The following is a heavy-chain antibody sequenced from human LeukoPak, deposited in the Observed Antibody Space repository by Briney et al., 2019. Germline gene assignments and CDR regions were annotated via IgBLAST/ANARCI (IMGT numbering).Heavy chain of an antibody. J-gene: IGHJ4*02. CDR2: IYTSGTT. CDR1: GVSIRSGSYY. CDR3: ARRRHPPLIMVRGMYYFDY. Sequence: PSETLSLTCTVSGVSIRSGSYYWSWIRQPAGKGLEWIGRIYTSGTTNYNPSLKSRVTVSVGTSKSQFSLKLSSVTAADTAVYYCARRRHPPLIMVRGMYYFDYWGQGTLVTVSS. D-gene: IGHD3-10*01. V-gene: IGHV4-61*02.